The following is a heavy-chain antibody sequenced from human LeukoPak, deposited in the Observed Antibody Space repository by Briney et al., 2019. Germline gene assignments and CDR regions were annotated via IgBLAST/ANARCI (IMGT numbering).Heavy chain of an antibody. CDR1: GGSLSSGGYY. V-gene: IGHV4-31*03. CDR2: IYYSGST. D-gene: IGHD2-2*02. Sequence: SETLSLTCTVSGGSLSSGGYYWSWIRQHPGKGLEWHGYIYYSGSTYYNLSLKSRVTISVDTSKNQFSLKLSSVTAADTAVYYCARAEVVVPAAINYWGQGTLVTVSS. J-gene: IGHJ4*02. CDR3: ARAEVVVPAAINY.